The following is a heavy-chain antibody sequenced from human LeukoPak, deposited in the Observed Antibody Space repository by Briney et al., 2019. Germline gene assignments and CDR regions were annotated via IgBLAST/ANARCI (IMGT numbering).Heavy chain of an antibody. D-gene: IGHD4-17*01. Sequence: PSETLSLTCAVSGDSFGSHYWTWIRQSPGTGLEWSGYISHIGRTNYNPSLKSRVTISIDTSKNQFSLKLRSVTAAETAVYYCARDLVTVTKGFDIWGQGTMVSVSS. V-gene: IGHV4-59*11. CDR3: ARDLVTVTKGFDI. CDR1: GDSFGSHY. J-gene: IGHJ3*02. CDR2: ISHIGRT.